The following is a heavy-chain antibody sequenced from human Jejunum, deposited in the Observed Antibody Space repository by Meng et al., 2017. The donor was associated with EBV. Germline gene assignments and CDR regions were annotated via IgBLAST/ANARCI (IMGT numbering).Heavy chain of an antibody. D-gene: IGHD3-16*01. CDR3: AKEGGLAGSVYQSYFDS. V-gene: IGHV3-30*18. CDR2: VSHDGSAK. J-gene: IGHJ4*02. CDR1: GFTLSSHG. Sequence: VQLVVSGGGVVQPGRSLRLSCAASGFTLSSHGMHWVRQAPGKGLEWVAVVSHDGSAKYYADSVKGRFTISRDNSKNTLYLQMNSLRPEDTAVYYCAKEGGLAGSVYQSYFDSWGQGTLVTVSS.